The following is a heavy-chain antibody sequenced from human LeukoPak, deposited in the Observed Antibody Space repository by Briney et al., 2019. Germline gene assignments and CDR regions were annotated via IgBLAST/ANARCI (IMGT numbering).Heavy chain of an antibody. Sequence: PGGSLRLSCAASGFTFSAYDMSWIRQAPGKGLEWVSYISGGGTTIYYADSVKGRFTISRGNAKNSVYLQMNILRAEDTAVYYCARDRIGSSYPYFDYWGQGTLVTVSS. CDR1: GFTFSAYD. J-gene: IGHJ4*02. CDR2: ISGGGTTI. D-gene: IGHD6-13*01. V-gene: IGHV3-11*01. CDR3: ARDRIGSSYPYFDY.